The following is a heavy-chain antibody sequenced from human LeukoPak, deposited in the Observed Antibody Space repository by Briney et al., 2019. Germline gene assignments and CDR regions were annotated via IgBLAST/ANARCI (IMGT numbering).Heavy chain of an antibody. CDR1: GDSIGSYY. V-gene: IGHV4-59*01. CDR2: IYFTGST. Sequence: SETLSLTCTVSGDSIGSYYWSWIRQPPGRGLEWIGYIYFTGSTNYNPSLKSRVIMSVDTSKNQFSLKVTSVNVADTAVYYCARAGIVGDAFDIWGQGTMVTVSS. CDR3: ARAGIVGDAFDI. D-gene: IGHD2-15*01. J-gene: IGHJ3*02.